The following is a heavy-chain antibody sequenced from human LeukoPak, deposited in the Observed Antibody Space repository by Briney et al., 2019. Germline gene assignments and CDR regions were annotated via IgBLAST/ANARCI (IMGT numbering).Heavy chain of an antibody. CDR1: GGSISSYY. CDR2: IYYSGST. D-gene: IGHD2-21*01. CDR3: ASTHIHGGAFDI. V-gene: IGHV4-59*01. Sequence: MPSETLSLTCTVSGGSISSYYVSWIRQPPGKGLEWIGYIYYSGSTNYNASLKSRVTISVDASKNQFSLKLSSVTAADTAVYYCASTHIHGGAFDIWGQGTVVTVSS. J-gene: IGHJ3*02.